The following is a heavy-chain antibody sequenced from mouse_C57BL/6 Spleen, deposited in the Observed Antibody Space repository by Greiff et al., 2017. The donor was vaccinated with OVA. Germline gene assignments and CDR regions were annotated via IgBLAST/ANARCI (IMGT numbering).Heavy chain of an antibody. J-gene: IGHJ2*01. V-gene: IGHV1-69*01. Sequence: QVQLQQSGAELVMPGASVKLSCKASGYTFTSYWMHWVKQRPGQGLEWIGEIDPSDSYTNYNQKFKGKSTLTVDKSSSTAYMQLSSLTSEDSAVYYCARGGDYYGSFDYWGQGTTLTVSS. CDR2: IDPSDSYT. D-gene: IGHD1-1*01. CDR1: GYTFTSYW. CDR3: ARGGDYYGSFDY.